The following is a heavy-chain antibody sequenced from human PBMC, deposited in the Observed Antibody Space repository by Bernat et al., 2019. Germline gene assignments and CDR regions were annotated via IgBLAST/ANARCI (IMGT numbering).Heavy chain of an antibody. CDR2: ISYDGSNK. Sequence: QVQLVESGGGVVQPGRSLRLSCAASGFTFSSYGMHWVRQAPGKGLEWVAVISYDGSNKYYADSVKGRFIISRDNSKNTLYLQMNSLRAEDTAVYYCAKSSGSYYRLLDYWGQGTLVTVSS. CDR1: GFTFSSYG. V-gene: IGHV3-30*18. J-gene: IGHJ4*02. D-gene: IGHD1-26*01. CDR3: AKSSGSYYRLLDY.